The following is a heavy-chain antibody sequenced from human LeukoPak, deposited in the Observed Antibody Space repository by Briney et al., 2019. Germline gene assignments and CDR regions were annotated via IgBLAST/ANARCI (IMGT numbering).Heavy chain of an antibody. CDR3: ARLSYGSGSYSDWIFDY. V-gene: IGHV5-51*01. J-gene: IGHJ4*02. CDR2: IYPGDSDT. Sequence: GESLKISCKGSGSSFTSYWIGWVRQMPGKGLEWMGIIYPGDSDTRYSPSFQGQVTISADKSISTAYLQWSSLKASDTAMYYCARLSYGSGSYSDWIFDYWGQGTLVTVSS. D-gene: IGHD3-10*01. CDR1: GSSFTSYW.